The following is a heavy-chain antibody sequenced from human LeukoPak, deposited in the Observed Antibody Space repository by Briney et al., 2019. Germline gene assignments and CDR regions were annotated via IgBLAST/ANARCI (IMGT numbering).Heavy chain of an antibody. J-gene: IGHJ6*02. Sequence: PGGSLRLSCAASGFTFSNAWMSWVRQAPGRGLEWVGRIKSKIDGGTTDYAAPVKGRFTISRDDSKNTLYLQMNSLKTEDTAVYYCTTDYYDRRYYYYGMDVGGHGTTVTVPS. CDR1: GFTFSNAW. CDR3: TTDYYDRRYYYYGMDV. V-gene: IGHV3-15*01. CDR2: IKSKIDGGTT. D-gene: IGHD3-22*01.